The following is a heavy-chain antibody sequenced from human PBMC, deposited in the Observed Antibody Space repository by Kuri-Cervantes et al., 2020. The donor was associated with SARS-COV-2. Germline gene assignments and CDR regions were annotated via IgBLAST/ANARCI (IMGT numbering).Heavy chain of an antibody. Sequence: GGSLRLSCAVSGFTFSDYYMSWIRQAPGKGLEWVSYISSSGSTIYYADSVKGRFTISRDNAKNSLYLQMNSLRAEDTAVYYCARGTNLYYGSGSYPAPYYYYGMDVWGQGTTVTVSS. CDR3: ARGTNLYYGSGSYPAPYYYYGMDV. J-gene: IGHJ6*02. D-gene: IGHD3-10*01. V-gene: IGHV3-11*01. CDR1: GFTFSDYY. CDR2: ISSSGSTI.